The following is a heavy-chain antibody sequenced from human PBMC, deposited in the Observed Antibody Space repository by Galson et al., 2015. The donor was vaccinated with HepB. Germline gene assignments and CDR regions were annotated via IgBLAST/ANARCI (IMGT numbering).Heavy chain of an antibody. CDR2: IYYSGST. Sequence: ETLSLTCTVSGCSISSSSYYWGWIRQPPGKGLEWIGSIYYSGSTYYNPSLKSRVTISVDTSKNQFSLKLSSVTAADTAVYYCARQTRELITMIDLAYYYYGMDVWGQGTTVTVSS. J-gene: IGHJ6*02. D-gene: IGHD3-22*01. CDR3: ARQTRELITMIDLAYYYYGMDV. CDR1: GCSISSSSYY. V-gene: IGHV4-39*01.